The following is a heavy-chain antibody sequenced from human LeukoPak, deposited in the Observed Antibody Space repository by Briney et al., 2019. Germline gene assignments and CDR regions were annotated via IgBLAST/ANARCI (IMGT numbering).Heavy chain of an antibody. CDR2: FDPEDGET. J-gene: IGHJ5*02. D-gene: IGHD1-26*01. CDR1: GYTLTELS. V-gene: IGHV1-24*01. Sequence: ASVKVSCKVSGYTLTELSMHWVRQAPGKGLEWMGGFDPEDGETIYAQKFQGRVTMSEDTSTDTAYMELSSLRSEDTAAYYCATLPWVVGAPKGFDPWGQGTLVTVSS. CDR3: ATLPWVVGAPKGFDP.